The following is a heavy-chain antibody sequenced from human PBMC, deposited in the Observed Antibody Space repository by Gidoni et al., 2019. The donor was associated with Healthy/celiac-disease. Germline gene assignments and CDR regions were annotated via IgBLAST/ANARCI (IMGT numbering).Heavy chain of an antibody. J-gene: IGHJ2*01. V-gene: IGHV3-30-3*01. CDR3: ARDESSYCGGDCYSGYFDL. Sequence: QVQLVESGGGVVQPGRSLRLSCAASGFPFSSYAMHWVRQAPGQGLEWVAVISYDGSNKYYADSVKGRFTISRDNSKNTLYLQMNSLRAEDTAVYYCARDESSYCGGDCYSGYFDLWGRGTLVTVSS. CDR2: ISYDGSNK. CDR1: GFPFSSYA. D-gene: IGHD2-21*02.